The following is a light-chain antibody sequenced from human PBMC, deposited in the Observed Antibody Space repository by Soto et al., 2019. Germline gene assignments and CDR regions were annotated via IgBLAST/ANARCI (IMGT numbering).Light chain of an antibody. CDR3: QQRSNWPPYT. CDR1: QSVHTY. V-gene: IGKV3-11*01. Sequence: ETVLTQSPATLSLSPGERATLSCRASQSVHTYLAWYQQKAGQAPRLLIYDASNRATSIPARFSGSGSGTDFTPTISSLVPEDCAVYYCQQRSNWPPYTFGQGTKLEIK. J-gene: IGKJ2*01. CDR2: DAS.